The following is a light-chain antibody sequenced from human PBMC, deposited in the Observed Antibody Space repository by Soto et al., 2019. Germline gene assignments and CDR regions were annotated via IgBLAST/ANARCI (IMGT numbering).Light chain of an antibody. J-gene: IGLJ1*01. Sequence: QSALTQPASVSGSPGQSITVSCTGTSSDVGGYNYVSWYQHPGKAPRLMIYDVTNRPSGVSDRFSGSKSGNTASLTISGLQAEDEADYYCSSYKRGSTYVFGPGTKVTVL. CDR1: SSDVGGYNY. CDR3: SSYKRGSTYV. CDR2: DVT. V-gene: IGLV2-14*03.